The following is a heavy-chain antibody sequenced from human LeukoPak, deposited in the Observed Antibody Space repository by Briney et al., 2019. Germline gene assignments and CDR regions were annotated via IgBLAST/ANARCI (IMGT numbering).Heavy chain of an antibody. CDR3: ANVIVVVPAAIPH. V-gene: IGHV3-23*01. CDR2: ISGSGGST. Sequence: GGSLRLSCAASGFTFSSYAMSWVRQAPGKGLEWVSAISGSGGSTYYADSVKGRFTISRDNSKNTLYLQMNSLRAEDTAVYYCANVIVVVPAAIPHWGQGTLATVSS. J-gene: IGHJ4*02. CDR1: GFTFSSYA. D-gene: IGHD2-2*01.